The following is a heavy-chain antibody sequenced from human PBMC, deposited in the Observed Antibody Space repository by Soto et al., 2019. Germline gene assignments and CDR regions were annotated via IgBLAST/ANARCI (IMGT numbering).Heavy chain of an antibody. CDR1: GFTFSNYV. J-gene: IGHJ4*02. D-gene: IGHD2-2*01. CDR2: IWYDGSIE. Sequence: GGSLRLSCAASGFTFSNYVMHWVRQAPGKGLEWVALIWYDGSIENYADSVKGRFTISRDNSKNTLYLQMNSLRAEDTAVYYCAREEGCIRTSCNEFDYWGQGTLVTVSS. CDR3: AREEGCIRTSCNEFDY. V-gene: IGHV3-33*01.